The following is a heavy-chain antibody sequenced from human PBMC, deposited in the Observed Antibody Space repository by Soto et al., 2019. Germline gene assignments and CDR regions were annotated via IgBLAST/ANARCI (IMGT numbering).Heavy chain of an antibody. CDR1: GYTFTSYA. J-gene: IGHJ5*02. CDR2: INAGNGNT. CDR3: ARVLQLRYFDWLPKHNNWFDP. V-gene: IGHV1-3*01. Sequence: QVQLVQSGAEVKKPGASVKVSCKASGYTFTSYAMHWVRQAPGQRLEWMGWINAGNGNTKYSQKFQGRVTITRDTSASTAYMELSSLRSEDTAVYYCARVLQLRYFDWLPKHNNWFDPWGQGTLVTVSS. D-gene: IGHD3-9*01.